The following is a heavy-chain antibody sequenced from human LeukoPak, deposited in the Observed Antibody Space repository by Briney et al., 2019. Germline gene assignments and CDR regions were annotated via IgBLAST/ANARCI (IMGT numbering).Heavy chain of an antibody. CDR1: DESINTYY. D-gene: IGHD3-22*01. CDR3: ARQYYDRTGYYYFDH. V-gene: IGHV4-39*01. CDR2: MYYSGST. Sequence: SETLSLTCTVSDESINTYYWSWIRQPPGKGLEWIGSMYYSGSTYSNASLKSRVTISADTSKNQFSLKLSSVTAADTATYYCARQYYDRTGYYYFDHWTQGTLVTVSS. J-gene: IGHJ4*02.